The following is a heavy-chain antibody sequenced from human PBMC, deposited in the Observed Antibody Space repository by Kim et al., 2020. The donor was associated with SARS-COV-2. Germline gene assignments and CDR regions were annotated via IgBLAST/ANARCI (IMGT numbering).Heavy chain of an antibody. CDR3: ARDLDCSGGSCYSFDY. V-gene: IGHV3-33*01. CDR1: GFTFSTYG. CDR2: IWYDGSNK. D-gene: IGHD2-15*01. J-gene: IGHJ4*02. Sequence: GGSLRLSCAASGFTFSTYGMHWVRQAPGKGLEGVAVIWYDGSNKYYADSVKGRFTISRDNSKNTLYLQMNSLRAEDTAVYYCARDLDCSGGSCYSFDYWGQGTLVTVSS.